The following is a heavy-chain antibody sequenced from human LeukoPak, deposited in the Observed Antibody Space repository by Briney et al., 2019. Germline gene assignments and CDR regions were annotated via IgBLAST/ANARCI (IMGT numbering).Heavy chain of an antibody. J-gene: IGHJ5*02. CDR2: VYTGEDT. V-gene: IGHV3-53*01. Sequence: GGSLRLSCAASGLILPRNYITWASQAPGRGLEWVSVVYTGEDTYYADSVKGRFTVSRDNSKNTLYLQMNSLRAEDTPVYYCVSDFTWGQGTLVTVSS. CDR3: VSDFT. CDR1: GLILPRNY.